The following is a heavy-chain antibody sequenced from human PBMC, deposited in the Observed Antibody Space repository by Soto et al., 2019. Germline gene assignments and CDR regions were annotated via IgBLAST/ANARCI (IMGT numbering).Heavy chain of an antibody. CDR2: IKEDGSDK. J-gene: IGHJ4*02. V-gene: IGHV3-7*03. D-gene: IGHD5-18*01. CDR1: GFNFRTYW. CDR3: AREGFSYGPKGAVFDH. Sequence: EVQLVESGGGLVQPGGSLRLSCAASGFNFRTYWMSWVRQAPGKGLEWVANIKEDGSDKYYVGSVKGRLTVSRDNAKNLLYLQLNSLRAEDTAVYYCAREGFSYGPKGAVFDHWGQGSLVTVSS.